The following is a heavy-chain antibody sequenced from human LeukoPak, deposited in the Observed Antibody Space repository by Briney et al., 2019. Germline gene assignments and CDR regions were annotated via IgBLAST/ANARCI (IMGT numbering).Heavy chain of an antibody. CDR3: AKYYDFWSGYERDYGMDV. CDR2: INPNSGGT. D-gene: IGHD3-3*01. V-gene: IGHV1-2*02. CDR1: GYTFTGYY. J-gene: IGHJ6*02. Sequence: GASVKVSCKASGYTFTGYYMHWVRQAPGQGLEWMGWINPNSGGTNYAQKFQGRVTMTRDTSISTAYMELSRLRSDDTAVYYCAKYYDFWSGYERDYGMDVWGQGTTVTVSS.